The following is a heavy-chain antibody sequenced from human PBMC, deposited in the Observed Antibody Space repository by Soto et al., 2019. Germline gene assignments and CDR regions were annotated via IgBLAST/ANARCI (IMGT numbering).Heavy chain of an antibody. CDR3: ARDYAIFGFDP. Sequence: QVQLVQSGAEVKKPGASVKVSCKASGYTFTSYAMHWVRQAPGQRLEWMGWINAGNGNTKYSQKFQGRVTITRETSASQANMELSSLRSEGTAVYYCARDYAIFGFDPWGQGTLVTVSS. V-gene: IGHV1-3*01. CDR1: GYTFTSYA. D-gene: IGHD3-3*01. J-gene: IGHJ5*02. CDR2: INAGNGNT.